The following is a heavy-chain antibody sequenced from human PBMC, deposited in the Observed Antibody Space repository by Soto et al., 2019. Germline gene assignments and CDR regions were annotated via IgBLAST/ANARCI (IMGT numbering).Heavy chain of an antibody. D-gene: IGHD2-21*01. V-gene: IGHV1-69*06. J-gene: IGHJ4*03. CDR1: GVTFSTSG. Sequence: QVQLVQSGAEVKKPGSSLKVSCKTSGVTFSTSGISWVRQGPGQGLEWMGGIIPLFGTPKYARKFQGSVSITAGTSATTTYLELSGLRSDDTAIYYCERVSPSICGGGNCYRLDSYFDSWGQGSQVVVSS. CDR2: IIPLFGTP. CDR3: ERVSPSICGGGNCYRLDSYFDS.